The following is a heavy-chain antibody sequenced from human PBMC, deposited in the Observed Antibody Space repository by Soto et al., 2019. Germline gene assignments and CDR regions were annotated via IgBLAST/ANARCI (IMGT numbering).Heavy chain of an antibody. D-gene: IGHD3-9*01. Sequence: GGSLRLSCAASGFTFSSYSMNWVRQAPGKGLEWVSYISSSSSTIYYADSVKGRFTISRDNAKNSLYLQMNSLRDEDTAVYYCARTGNYDILTGYPYKGGDYFDYWGQGTLVTVSS. V-gene: IGHV3-48*02. CDR3: ARTGNYDILTGYPYKGGDYFDY. CDR2: ISSSSSTI. CDR1: GFTFSSYS. J-gene: IGHJ4*02.